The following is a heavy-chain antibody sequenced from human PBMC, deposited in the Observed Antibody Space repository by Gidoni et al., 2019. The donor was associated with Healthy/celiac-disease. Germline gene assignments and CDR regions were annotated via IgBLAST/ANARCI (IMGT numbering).Heavy chain of an antibody. CDR2: FDPEDGET. Sequence: QVQLVQSGAEVKKPGASVKVSCKVSGYTLTDLSMHWVRQAPGKGLEWMGGFDPEDGETIYAQKFQGRVTMTEDTSTDTAYMELSSLRSEDTAVYYCASPAYEQWLSPYYGMDVWGQGTTVTVSS. J-gene: IGHJ6*02. CDR1: GYTLTDLS. V-gene: IGHV1-24*01. CDR3: ASPAYEQWLSPYYGMDV. D-gene: IGHD6-19*01.